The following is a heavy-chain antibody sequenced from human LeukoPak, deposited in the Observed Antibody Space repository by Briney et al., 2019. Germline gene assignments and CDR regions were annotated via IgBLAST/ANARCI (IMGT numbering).Heavy chain of an antibody. Sequence: ASVKVSCKASGYTFTDYYMHWVRQAPGQGLEWMGWISPNSGDTNYAQKFQGRATMTRDTSISTAYMQLSSLRSDDTAVYYCATELSLNWGQGTLVTVSS. J-gene: IGHJ4*02. CDR1: GYTFTDYY. CDR2: ISPNSGDT. CDR3: ATELSLN. V-gene: IGHV1-2*02.